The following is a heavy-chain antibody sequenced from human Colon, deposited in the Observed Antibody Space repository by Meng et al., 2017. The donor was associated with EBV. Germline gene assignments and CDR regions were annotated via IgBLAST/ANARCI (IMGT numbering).Heavy chain of an antibody. Sequence: QVQLQESGPGLVKPSQTLSLPCPVSGGSISSGGYYWSWIRQHPGKGLEWIGYIYYSGSTYYTPSLKSRVTISIDTSKNQFSLKLSSVTAADTAVYYCARGPSRWLQFSFDYWGQGTLVTVSS. CDR2: IYYSGST. CDR1: GGSISSGGYY. D-gene: IGHD5-24*01. V-gene: IGHV4-31*03. CDR3: ARGPSRWLQFSFDY. J-gene: IGHJ4*02.